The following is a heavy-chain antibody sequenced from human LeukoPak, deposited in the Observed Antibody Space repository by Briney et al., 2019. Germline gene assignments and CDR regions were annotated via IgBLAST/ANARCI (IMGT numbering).Heavy chain of an antibody. J-gene: IGHJ5*02. V-gene: IGHV3-20*04. CDR1: GFTFDDYG. D-gene: IGHD3-10*01. CDR3: AKDLSYGSNWFDP. CDR2: INSDGSST. Sequence: GGSLRLSCAASGFTFDDYGMSWVRQAPGKGLEWVSRINSDGSSTDYADSVKGRFTISRDDSQNTLYLQMNSLRAEDTAVYFCAKDLSYGSNWFDPWGQGTPVTVSS.